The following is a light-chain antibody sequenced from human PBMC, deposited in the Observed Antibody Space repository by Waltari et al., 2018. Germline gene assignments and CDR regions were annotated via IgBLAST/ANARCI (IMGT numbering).Light chain of an antibody. Sequence: EIVLTQSPGTLSFSPGERATLSCRASQSVYGSYLAWYQQKPGQAPRLLIYNASNRATGIPDRFSGSGSGTDFSLTISRLEPEDFAVYYCQQYGTSPSTFGQGTKLEIK. CDR1: QSVYGSY. V-gene: IGKV3-20*01. CDR2: NAS. J-gene: IGKJ2*01. CDR3: QQYGTSPST.